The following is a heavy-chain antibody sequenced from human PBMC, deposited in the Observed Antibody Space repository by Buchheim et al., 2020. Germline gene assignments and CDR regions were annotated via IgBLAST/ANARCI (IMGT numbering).Heavy chain of an antibody. J-gene: IGHJ4*02. V-gene: IGHV3-23*01. D-gene: IGHD2-15*01. CDR2: ISGSGGST. CDR1: GFTFSSYA. CDR3: AKRGCSGGSCYSPVSVDY. Sequence: EVQLLESGGGLVQPGGSLRLSCAASGFTFSSYAMSWVRQAPGKGLEWVSAISGSGGSTYYAASVKGRFTIPRDNSKNTLYLQMNSLRAEDTAVYYCAKRGCSGGSCYSPVSVDYWGQGTL.